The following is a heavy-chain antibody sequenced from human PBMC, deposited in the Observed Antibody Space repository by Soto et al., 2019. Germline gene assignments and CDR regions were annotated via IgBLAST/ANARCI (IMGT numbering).Heavy chain of an antibody. CDR3: AKFLVSGTGGSDY. D-gene: IGHD3-10*01. V-gene: IGHV3-30*18. Sequence: QVQLVESGGGVVQPGRSLRLSCAASGFTFSSYGMHWVRQAPGKGLEWVAVISYDGSNKYYADSVKGRFTISRDNSKKTLYLQMNSLRAEDTAVYYCAKFLVSGTGGSDYWGQGTLVTVSS. CDR2: ISYDGSNK. J-gene: IGHJ4*02. CDR1: GFTFSSYG.